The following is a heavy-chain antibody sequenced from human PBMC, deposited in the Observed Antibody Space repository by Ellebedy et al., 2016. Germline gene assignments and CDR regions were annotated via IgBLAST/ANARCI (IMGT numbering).Heavy chain of an antibody. V-gene: IGHV4-39*07. CDR1: GGSISSYY. CDR2: IYHSGST. CDR3: ARGPWFGNNWFDP. D-gene: IGHD3-10*01. J-gene: IGHJ5*02. Sequence: GSLRLSCTVSGGSISSYYWSWIRQPPGKGLEWIGSIYHSGSTYYNPSLKSRVTISVDTSKNQFSLKLSSVTAADTAVYYCARGPWFGNNWFDPWGQGTLVTVSS.